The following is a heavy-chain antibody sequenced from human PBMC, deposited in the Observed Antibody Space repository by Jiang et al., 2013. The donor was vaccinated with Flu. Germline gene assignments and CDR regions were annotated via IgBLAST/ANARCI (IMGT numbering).Heavy chain of an antibody. V-gene: IGHV4-34*01. Sequence: LLKPSETLSLTCAVYGGSFSGYYWSWIRQPPGKGLEWIGEINHSGSTNYNPSLKSRVTISVDTSKNQFSLKLSSVTAADTAVYYCATIGGSSGWHLPRTRIDYWGQGTLVTVSS. CDR2: INHSGST. CDR1: GGSFSGYY. D-gene: IGHD6-19*01. CDR3: ATIGGSSGWHLPRTRIDY. J-gene: IGHJ4*02.